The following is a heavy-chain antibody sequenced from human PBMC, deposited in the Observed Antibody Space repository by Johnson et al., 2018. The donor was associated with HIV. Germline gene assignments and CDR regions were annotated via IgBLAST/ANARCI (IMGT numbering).Heavy chain of an antibody. D-gene: IGHD1-14*01. CDR2: ISSSGSTI. CDR1: GFSFSDYY. Sequence: QVQLVESGGGLVKPGGSLRLSCAASGFSFSDYYMSWIRQAPGKGLAWVSYISSSGSTIYYADSVVTGRFTISRDDSHKSPYLQINSLNTEDTALYYCARGPRNPGLDSFDIWGRGTMVAVSS. CDR3: ARGPRNPGLDSFDI. V-gene: IGHV3-11*01. J-gene: IGHJ3*02.